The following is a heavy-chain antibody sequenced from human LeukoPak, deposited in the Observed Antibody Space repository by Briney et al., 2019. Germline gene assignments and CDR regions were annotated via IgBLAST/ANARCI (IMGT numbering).Heavy chain of an antibody. CDR2: ISDTGGTT. J-gene: IGHJ4*02. Sequence: GGSLRLSCAASGFTFSSYAMNWVRQAPGKGLAWVSSISDTGGTTYYTDSVKGRFTISRDNSKNTLYLQMNSLRAEDTAVYYCARKYCTSTKCYHVDYWGQGTLVTVSS. CDR1: GFTFSSYA. D-gene: IGHD2-2*01. CDR3: ARKYCTSTKCYHVDY. V-gene: IGHV3-23*01.